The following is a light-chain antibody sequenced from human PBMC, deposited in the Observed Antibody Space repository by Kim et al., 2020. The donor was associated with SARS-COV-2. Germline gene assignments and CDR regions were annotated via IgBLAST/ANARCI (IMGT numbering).Light chain of an antibody. V-gene: IGKV1-33*01. J-gene: IGKJ2*01. CDR1: QDISNH. CDR2: DAS. CDR3: QQFDNLPYT. Sequence: GDRVTITCQASQDISNHLNWYQQKPGKAPKLLIYDASKLETGAPSRIRGRGSGSDFTLTISSLQPEDIATYFFQQFDNLPYTFGQGTTM.